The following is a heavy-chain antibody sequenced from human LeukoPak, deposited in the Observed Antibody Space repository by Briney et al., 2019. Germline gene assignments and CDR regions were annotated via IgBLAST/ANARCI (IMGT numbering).Heavy chain of an antibody. Sequence: GGSLRLSCAASGFTVSTNYMSWVRQAPGKGLEWVSVIYSGGSTYYADSVKGRFTISRDNSKDTLYLQMNSLRAEDTAVYYCARVGGGYDFGYWGQGTLVTVSS. V-gene: IGHV3-53*01. D-gene: IGHD5-12*01. J-gene: IGHJ4*02. CDR1: GFTVSTNY. CDR3: ARVGGGYDFGY. CDR2: IYSGGST.